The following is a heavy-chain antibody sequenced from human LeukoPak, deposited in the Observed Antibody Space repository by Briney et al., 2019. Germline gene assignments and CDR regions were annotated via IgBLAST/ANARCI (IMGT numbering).Heavy chain of an antibody. CDR1: GFTFSSYS. CDR2: ISSSSSYI. D-gene: IGHD1-1*01. J-gene: IGHJ4*02. V-gene: IGHV3-21*04. CDR3: ARGGRWEHFDY. Sequence: KSGGSLRLSCAASGFTFSSYSMDWVRQAPGKGLEWVSSISSSSSYIYYADSVKGRFTISRDNAKNSLYLQMNSLRAEDTAVYYCARGGRWEHFDYWGQGTLVTVSS.